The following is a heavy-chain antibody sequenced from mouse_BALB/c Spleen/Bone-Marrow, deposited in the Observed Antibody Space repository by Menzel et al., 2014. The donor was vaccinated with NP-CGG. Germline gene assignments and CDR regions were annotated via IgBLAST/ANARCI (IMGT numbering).Heavy chain of an antibody. D-gene: IGHD1-1*01. J-gene: IGHJ2*01. CDR2: IRNKANGYTT. CDR1: GFTFTDYY. CDR3: ARDSRSTVPHFDY. Sequence: EVKLVESGGGLVQPGGSLRLSCATSGFTFTDYYMNWVRQPPGKALEWLGFIRNKANGYTTEYSASVKGRFTISRDNSQSILYLQMNTLRAEDSATYYCARDSRSTVPHFDYWGQGTTLTVSS. V-gene: IGHV7-3*02.